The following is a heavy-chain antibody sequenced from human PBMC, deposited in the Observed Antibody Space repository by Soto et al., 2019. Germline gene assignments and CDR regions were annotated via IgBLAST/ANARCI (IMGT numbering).Heavy chain of an antibody. J-gene: IGHJ5*02. Sequence: SETLSLTSAVSGGSSSSSNWWSWFRQPPGKGLEWIGEIYHSGSTNYNPSLKSRVTISVDKSKNQFSLKLSSVTAADTAVYYCARQDYYDSSGYYFNWFDPWGQGTLVTVSS. V-gene: IGHV4-4*02. CDR1: GGSSSSSNW. CDR3: ARQDYYDSSGYYFNWFDP. D-gene: IGHD3-22*01. CDR2: IYHSGST.